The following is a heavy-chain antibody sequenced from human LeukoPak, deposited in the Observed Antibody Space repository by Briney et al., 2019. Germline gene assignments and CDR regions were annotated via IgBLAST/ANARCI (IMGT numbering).Heavy chain of an antibody. CDR1: GFTLSSYS. CDR3: ARPRGCGSARCNNFDY. D-gene: IGHD2-2*01. V-gene: IGHV3-21*01. CDR2: ITSSSSYI. Sequence: GGSLRLSCTASGFTLSSYSMNWVRQAPGKGLEWVSSITSSSSYIYYGDSVKGRFTISRDNTKKSLYLQLNSLRPEDSAVYYCARPRGCGSARCNNFDYWGQGTLVTVSS. J-gene: IGHJ4*02.